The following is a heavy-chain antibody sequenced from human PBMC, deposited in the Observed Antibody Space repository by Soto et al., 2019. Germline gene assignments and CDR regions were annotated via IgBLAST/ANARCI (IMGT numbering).Heavy chain of an antibody. D-gene: IGHD6-19*01. Sequence: PGGSLRLSCAASGFTFSSYSMNWVRQAPGKGLEWVSSISSSSSYIYYADSVKGRFTISRDNAKNSLYLQMNSLRAEDTAVYYCARGGVAVAGTEYFDYWGQGTLVTVSS. CDR2: ISSSSSYI. V-gene: IGHV3-21*01. CDR3: ARGGVAVAGTEYFDY. CDR1: GFTFSSYS. J-gene: IGHJ4*02.